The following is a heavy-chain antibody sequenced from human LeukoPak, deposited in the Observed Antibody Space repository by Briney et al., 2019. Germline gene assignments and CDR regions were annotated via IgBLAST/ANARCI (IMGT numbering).Heavy chain of an antibody. Sequence: PSETLSLTCTVSGGSISSYYWRWIRQPPGKGLEWIGYIYYSGSTNYNPSLKSRVTISVDTSKNQFSLKLSSVTAADTAVYYCARYYYDSSGYYSVAFAIWGQGTMVTVSS. D-gene: IGHD3-22*01. CDR3: ARYYYDSSGYYSVAFAI. V-gene: IGHV4-59*01. J-gene: IGHJ3*02. CDR1: GGSISSYY. CDR2: IYYSGST.